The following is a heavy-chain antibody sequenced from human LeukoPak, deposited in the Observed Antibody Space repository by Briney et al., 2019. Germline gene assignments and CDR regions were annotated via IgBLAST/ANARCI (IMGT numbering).Heavy chain of an antibody. Sequence: GESLKISCKGSGYSFTNFWIGWVRQMPGKGLEWMGNIYPGDSDTTYSPSFQGQVTISADKSTSTAYLQWSSLKASDTATYYCARQWGRPFDIWGQGTMVTVSS. D-gene: IGHD1-26*01. CDR2: IYPGDSDT. J-gene: IGHJ3*02. CDR1: GYSFTNFW. CDR3: ARQWGRPFDI. V-gene: IGHV5-51*01.